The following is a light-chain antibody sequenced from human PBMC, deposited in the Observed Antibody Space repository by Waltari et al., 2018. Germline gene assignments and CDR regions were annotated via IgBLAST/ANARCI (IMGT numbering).Light chain of an antibody. V-gene: IGLV2-14*01. CDR2: EVR. J-gene: IGLJ3*02. CDR1: SSDIGAYNY. Sequence: QSALTQPASVSGSPGQSITISCTGTSSDIGAYNYVSWYQHLPGKAPKLIISEVRRRPSGVSNRFSGSKSCNMASLTISGLQAEDEADYYCNSYTTSSTWVFGGGTKLTVL. CDR3: NSYTTSSTWV.